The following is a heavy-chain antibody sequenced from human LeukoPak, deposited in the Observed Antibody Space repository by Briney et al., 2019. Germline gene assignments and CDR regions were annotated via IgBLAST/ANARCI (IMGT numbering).Heavy chain of an antibody. V-gene: IGHV3-48*03. Sequence: GGSLRLSCAASGFTFSSYEMNWVCQAPGKGLEWVSYISSSGSTIYYADSVKGRFTISRDNAKNTLFLQMHSLRAEDTAVYFCTRGTLWVYYYYMDVWGKGTTVTISS. CDR2: ISSSGSTI. CDR3: TRGTLWVYYYYMDV. D-gene: IGHD3-16*01. J-gene: IGHJ6*03. CDR1: GFTFSSYE.